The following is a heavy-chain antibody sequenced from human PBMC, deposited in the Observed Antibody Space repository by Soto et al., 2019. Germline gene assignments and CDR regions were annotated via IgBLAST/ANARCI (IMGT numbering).Heavy chain of an antibody. V-gene: IGHV3-30-3*01. J-gene: IGHJ4*02. CDR2: ISYDGCNK. Sequence: GGSLRLSCAASGFTFSSYAMHWVRPAPGKRLEWMEVISYDGCNKDYAVSVKGRFTISRDNSKNTLYLQMNSLRAEVSAVYYCAIPPGPYRGYDFDYWGQGTLFTVS. D-gene: IGHD5-12*01. CDR1: GFTFSSYA. CDR3: AIPPGPYRGYDFDY.